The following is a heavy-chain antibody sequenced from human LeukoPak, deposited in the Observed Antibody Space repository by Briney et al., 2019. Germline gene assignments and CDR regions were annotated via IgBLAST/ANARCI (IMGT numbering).Heavy chain of an antibody. J-gene: IGHJ4*02. CDR3: ARLRTCGGSCYHFDY. CDR2: IKQDGSDK. D-gene: IGHD2-15*01. Sequence: GGSLRLSCALSGFTSGFTFSNSWMSWVRQAPGRGLEWVANIKQDGSDKYYVDSVKGRFTISRDNAKNLLYLQMNNLRAEDSAVYYCARLRTCGGSCYHFDYWDQGTLVTVSS. CDR1: GFTFSNSW. V-gene: IGHV3-7*01.